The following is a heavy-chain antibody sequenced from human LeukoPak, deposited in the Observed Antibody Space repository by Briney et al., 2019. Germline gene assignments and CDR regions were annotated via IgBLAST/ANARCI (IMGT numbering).Heavy chain of an antibody. V-gene: IGHV3-7*01. J-gene: IGHJ4*02. D-gene: IGHD2-2*01. CDR3: ARGCTSAGCYDY. Sequence: PGGSLRLSCTASGFTFSRYWMGWVRQAPGKGLEWVANRNEDGNKKYYVDSVKGRFTISRDNTKKSLYLQMNSLRPEDTAVYCCARGCTSAGCYDYWGQGTLVTVSS. CDR1: GFTFSRYW. CDR2: RNEDGNKK.